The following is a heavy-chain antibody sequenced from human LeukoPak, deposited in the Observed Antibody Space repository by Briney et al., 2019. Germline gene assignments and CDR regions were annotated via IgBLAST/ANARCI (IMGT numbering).Heavy chain of an antibody. CDR2: ISYEGSAE. CDR1: GFSFSLYG. CDR3: AKVPHDYGINSADDYGLDV. Sequence: PGRSLRLSCAASGFSFSLYGMHWVRQAPGKGLEWVARISYEGSAEYYPDSVKGRFTISRGNSKNTLYLQMNSLGAEDTAVYYCAKVPHDYGINSADDYGLDVWGQGTTVTVSS. J-gene: IGHJ6*02. V-gene: IGHV3-30*18. D-gene: IGHD4-17*01.